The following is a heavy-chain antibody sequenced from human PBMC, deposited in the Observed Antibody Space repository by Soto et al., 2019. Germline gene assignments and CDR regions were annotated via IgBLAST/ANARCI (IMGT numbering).Heavy chain of an antibody. V-gene: IGHV2-5*02. Sequence: QITLNESGPTVVKPAEPLTLTCTFSGFSLTTSGVGVGWIRQSPGKAPEWLALIYWDDDKRYSASLKSRLTITKHPSKNQVVLTMASVDPADTATYYCAHRILRTVFGLVTTTAIYFDFWGQGTPVVVSS. CDR3: AHRILRTVFGLVTTTAIYFDF. CDR2: IYWDDDK. J-gene: IGHJ4*02. D-gene: IGHD3-3*01. CDR1: GFSLTTSGVG.